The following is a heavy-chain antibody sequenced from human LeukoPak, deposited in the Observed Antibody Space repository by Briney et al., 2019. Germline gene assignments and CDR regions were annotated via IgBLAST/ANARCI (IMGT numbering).Heavy chain of an antibody. V-gene: IGHV3-74*01. Sequence: PGGSLRLSCAASGLSFSNYWMHWARQAPGKGLVWVSRINSDGKSISYADSVKGRFTASRDNAKNTLYLQMNSLRAEDTAVYFCARLARRSSSSPVDYYYGMDVWGQGTTVTVSS. CDR3: ARLARRSSSSPVDYYYGMDV. CDR2: INSDGKSI. CDR1: GLSFSNYW. J-gene: IGHJ6*02. D-gene: IGHD6-6*01.